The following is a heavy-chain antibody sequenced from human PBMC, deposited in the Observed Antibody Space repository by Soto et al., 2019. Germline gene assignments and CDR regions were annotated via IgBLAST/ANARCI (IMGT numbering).Heavy chain of an antibody. Sequence: GGSLILSCAASGFTFSSYAMSWVRQAPGKGLEWVSGINGVGRSTYYADSVKGRFTISRDNSKNTLYLQMNSLRAEDTAVYYCAKGGRLGATDRYYFDYWGQGALVTVSS. J-gene: IGHJ4*02. V-gene: IGHV3-23*01. D-gene: IGHD1-26*01. CDR2: INGVGRST. CDR3: AKGGRLGATDRYYFDY. CDR1: GFTFSSYA.